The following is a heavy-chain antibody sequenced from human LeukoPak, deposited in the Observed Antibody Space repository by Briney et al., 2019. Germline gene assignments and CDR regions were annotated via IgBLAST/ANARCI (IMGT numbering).Heavy chain of an antibody. CDR3: ARVGGIRYFDY. J-gene: IGHJ4*02. Sequence: PSETLSLTCSVSGGSISSSSYYWDWIRQPPGKGLEWIGSIYYSGSTYYNPSLKSRVTISVDTSKNQFSLKLSSVTAADTAVYYCARVGGIRYFDYWGQGTLVTVSS. CDR2: IYYSGST. D-gene: IGHD1-1*01. CDR1: GGSISSSSYY. V-gene: IGHV4-39*07.